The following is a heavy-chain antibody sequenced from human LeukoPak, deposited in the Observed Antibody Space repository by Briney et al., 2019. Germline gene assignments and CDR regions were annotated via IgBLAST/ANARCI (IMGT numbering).Heavy chain of an antibody. CDR2: IFHSGSS. CDR1: GDSISSGDYC. CDR3: ARELWFVNAPGSWFHP. Sequence: SETLSLTCAVSGDSISSGDYCWSWIRQPSGKGLEWIGYIFHSGSSYYNPSLKSRVTISVHKSKNQFSLRLTSVTAAGTAVYYCARELWFVNAPGSWFHPWGQGPLVPVSS. V-gene: IGHV4-30-2*01. J-gene: IGHJ5*02. D-gene: IGHD3-10*01.